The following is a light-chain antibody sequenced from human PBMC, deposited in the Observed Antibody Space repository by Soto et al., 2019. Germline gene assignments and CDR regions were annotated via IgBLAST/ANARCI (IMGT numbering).Light chain of an antibody. J-gene: IGKJ1*01. CDR1: QSISNW. CDR2: DAS. CDR3: QQYKSFWT. V-gene: IGKV1-5*01. Sequence: DIQMTQSPSTLSASVGDRVTITCRASQSISNWLAWYQQKPGKAPRLLIYDASYLERGVPSRFSGSGSGTEFTGTSSDVQPDDLATYYCQQYKSFWTFGRGTKVEI.